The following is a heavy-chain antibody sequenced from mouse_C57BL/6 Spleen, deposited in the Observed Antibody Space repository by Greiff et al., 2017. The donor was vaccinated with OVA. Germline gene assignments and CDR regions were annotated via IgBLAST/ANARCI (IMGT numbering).Heavy chain of an antibody. CDR1: GFTFSDYG. D-gene: IGHD2-1*01. CDR3: ARSGNYVDYAMDY. J-gene: IGHJ4*01. Sequence: VQLKESGGGLVKPGGSLKLSCAASGFTFSDYGMHWVRQAPEKGLEWVAYISSGSSPIYYADTVKGRFTISRDNAKNTLFLQKTRLRSEDTAMYYCARSGNYVDYAMDYWGQGTSVTVSS. V-gene: IGHV5-17*01. CDR2: ISSGSSPI.